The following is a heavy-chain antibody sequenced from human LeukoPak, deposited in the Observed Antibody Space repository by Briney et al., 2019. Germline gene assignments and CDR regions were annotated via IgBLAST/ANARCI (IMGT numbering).Heavy chain of an antibody. CDR2: INGSGGST. V-gene: IGHV3-23*01. D-gene: IGHD3-10*01. J-gene: IGHJ4*02. CDR1: GFTISIYA. Sequence: GGSLRLSCAASGFTISIYAMSWVRQAPGKGLEWDSAINGSGGSTYYADSVKGRFTISRDNSKNTLYLQMNSLRAEDTAVYYCAKSYSVRTKIISMLRGKTNGGTIDYFDYWGQGTLVTVSS. CDR3: AKSYSVRTKIISMLRGKTNGGTIDYFDY.